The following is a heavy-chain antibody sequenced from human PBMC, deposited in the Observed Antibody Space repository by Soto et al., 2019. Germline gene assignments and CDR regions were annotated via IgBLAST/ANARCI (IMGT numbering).Heavy chain of an antibody. Sequence: EVQLLESGGGLVQPGGSLRLSCAASGFTFSSYAMSWVRQAPGKGLEWVSAISGSGGSTYYADSVKGRFTISRDNSKNTLYLQMNSLRAEDTAVYYCAKGPETVVVAAEFHFDYWGQGTLVTVSS. CDR3: AKGPETVVVAAEFHFDY. CDR2: ISGSGGST. V-gene: IGHV3-23*01. CDR1: GFTFSSYA. D-gene: IGHD2-15*01. J-gene: IGHJ4*02.